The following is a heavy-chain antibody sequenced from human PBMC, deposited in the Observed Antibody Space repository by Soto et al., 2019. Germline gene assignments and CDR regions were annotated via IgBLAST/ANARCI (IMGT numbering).Heavy chain of an antibody. D-gene: IGHD1-7*01. CDR1: GFTFTRYS. V-gene: IGHV3-21*01. J-gene: IGHJ6*04. Sequence: PGGSLRLSCAASGFTFTRYSMNWVRQAPGKGLEWVSSISSTTNYIYYADSVKGRFTVARDKAKNSEYLDMNSLSAEDTAVYYCARDRLGTGTPYYYYGMDVWGEGTQVTVSS. CDR2: ISSTTNYI. CDR3: ARDRLGTGTPYYYYGMDV.